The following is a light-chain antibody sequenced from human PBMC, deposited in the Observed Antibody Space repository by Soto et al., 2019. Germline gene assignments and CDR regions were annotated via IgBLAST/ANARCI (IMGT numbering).Light chain of an antibody. J-gene: IGKJ3*01. CDR2: AAS. Sequence: DIQLTQSPSFLSASVGDRVTITCRASQGISSYLAWYQQKPGKAPKLLIYAASTLQSGVPSRFSDSGSGTEFTLTISSLQPEDFATYYCQQLNSYPFFGPGTKVDIK. CDR1: QGISSY. V-gene: IGKV1-9*01. CDR3: QQLNSYPF.